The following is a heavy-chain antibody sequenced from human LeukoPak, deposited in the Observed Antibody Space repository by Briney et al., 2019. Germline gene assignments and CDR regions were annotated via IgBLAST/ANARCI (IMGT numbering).Heavy chain of an antibody. D-gene: IGHD6-13*01. Sequence: GGSLRLSCAASGFTFSSYAMSWVRQAPGKGLEWVSAISGSGGSTYYADSVKGRFTISRDNSKNTLHLQMNSLRAEDTAVYYCAKGRYSSSWYHYFDYWGQGTLVTVSS. V-gene: IGHV3-23*01. J-gene: IGHJ4*02. CDR1: GFTFSSYA. CDR2: ISGSGGST. CDR3: AKGRYSSSWYHYFDY.